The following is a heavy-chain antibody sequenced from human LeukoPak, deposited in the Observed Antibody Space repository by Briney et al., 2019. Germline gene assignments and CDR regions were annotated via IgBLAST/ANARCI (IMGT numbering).Heavy chain of an antibody. CDR1: GGSFSRYY. CDR2: INHSGST. J-gene: IGHJ3*02. V-gene: IGHV4-34*01. D-gene: IGHD3-9*01. CDR3: ARRGSIFEDSEWRTAFDI. Sequence: SETLSLTCAVYGGSFSRYYWSWIRQPPGKGLEWIGEINHSGSTNYNPFLKSRVTISVDTSKNQFSLKLSSVTAADTAFYYCARRGSIFEDSEWRTAFDIWGQGTMVIVSS.